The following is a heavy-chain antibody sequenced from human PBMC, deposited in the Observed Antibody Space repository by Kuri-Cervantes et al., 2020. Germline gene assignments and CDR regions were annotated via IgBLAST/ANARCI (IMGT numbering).Heavy chain of an antibody. J-gene: IGHJ4*02. CDR1: GFTFRSYA. D-gene: IGHD2-15*01. CDR3: AKSPDIVVVGDY. Sequence: GESLRLSCSASGFTFRSYAMSWVRQAPGKGLEWVSVISGSGDNTYYSDSVKGRFTISRDNFENTLYLQMNSLRAEDTAIYYCAKSPDIVVVGDYWGQGTLVTVSS. CDR2: ISGSGDNT. V-gene: IGHV3-23*01.